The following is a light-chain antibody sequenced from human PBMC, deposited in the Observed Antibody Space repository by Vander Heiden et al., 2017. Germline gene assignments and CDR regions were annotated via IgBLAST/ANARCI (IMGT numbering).Light chain of an antibody. CDR3: QQDNNWPPYT. CDR2: GAS. CDR1: QSVSSN. Sequence: EIVMTQSPATLSVSPGERATLSCRASQSVSSNLAWYQQKPGQAPRLLIYGASTRATGIPARFSGSGYGTEFTLTISSLQSEDFALYYCQQDNNWPPYTFGQGTKMEIK. J-gene: IGKJ2*01. V-gene: IGKV3-15*01.